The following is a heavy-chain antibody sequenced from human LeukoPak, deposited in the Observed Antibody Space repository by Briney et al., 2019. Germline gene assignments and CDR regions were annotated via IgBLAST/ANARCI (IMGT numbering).Heavy chain of an antibody. CDR1: GCTFTSYW. V-gene: IGHV5-51*01. J-gene: IGHJ4*02. Sequence: GGALQISYKGAGCTFTSYWIGWGGRLPGKGVEWMGIIYPGDSDNKYSAYFEGQVTISVEKYISTPYLQWSSLKASDTPMYYCARRWGGYYFDYWGQGTLVTVSS. CDR2: IYPGDSDN. D-gene: IGHD3-16*01. CDR3: ARRWGGYYFDY.